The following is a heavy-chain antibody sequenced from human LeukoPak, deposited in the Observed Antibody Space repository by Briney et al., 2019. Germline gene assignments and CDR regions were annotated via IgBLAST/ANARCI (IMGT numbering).Heavy chain of an antibody. J-gene: IGHJ3*02. D-gene: IGHD3-22*01. CDR2: ISYDGSNK. V-gene: IGHV3-30-3*01. CDR1: GFTFSSYA. CDR3: ARGDYDLGAFDI. Sequence: GGSLRLSCAASGFTFSSYAMRWVRQAPGKGLEWVAVISYDGSNKYYADSVKGRFTISRDNSKNTLYLQMNSLRAEDTAVYYCARGDYDLGAFDIWGQGTMVTVSS.